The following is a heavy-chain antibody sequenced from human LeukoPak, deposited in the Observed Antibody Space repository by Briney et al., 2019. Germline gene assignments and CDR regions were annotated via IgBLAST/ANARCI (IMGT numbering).Heavy chain of an antibody. CDR1: GESFSGYY. D-gene: IGHD3-22*01. CDR2: INHSGGT. Sequence: SETLSLTCAVYGESFSGYYWSWIRQPPGKGLEWIGEINHSGGTNYNPSLKSRVTISVDTSKNQFSPKMRSVTAADTAVYCCARGASSGYYYVRERGYYFDYWGQGTLVTVSS. J-gene: IGHJ4*02. V-gene: IGHV4-34*01. CDR3: ARGASSGYYYVRERGYYFDY.